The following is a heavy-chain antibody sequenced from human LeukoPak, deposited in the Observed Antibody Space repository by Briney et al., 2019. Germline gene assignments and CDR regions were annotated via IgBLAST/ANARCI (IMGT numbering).Heavy chain of an antibody. J-gene: IGHJ5*02. CDR2: INPNSGGT. D-gene: IGHD2-2*01. V-gene: IGHV1-2*02. CDR3: AREHPGCSSTSCSVGFDP. Sequence: PWASVKVSCKASGYTFTGYYMHWVRQAPGQGLEWMGWINPNSGGTNYAQKFQGRVTMTRDTSISTAYMELSRLRSDDTAVYYCAREHPGCSSTSCSVGFDPWGQGTLVTVSS. CDR1: GYTFTGYY.